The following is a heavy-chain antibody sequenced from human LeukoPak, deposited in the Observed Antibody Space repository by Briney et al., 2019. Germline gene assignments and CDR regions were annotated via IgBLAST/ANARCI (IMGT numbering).Heavy chain of an antibody. D-gene: IGHD4-17*01. Sequence: ASVKVSCKASGYTFTSYDINWVRQATGQGLEWMGWMNPNSGNTGYAQKFQGRVTMTRNTSISTAYMELSSLRSEGTAVYYCARNPMTTDWFDPWGQGTLVTVSS. CDR2: MNPNSGNT. V-gene: IGHV1-8*01. J-gene: IGHJ5*02. CDR3: ARNPMTTDWFDP. CDR1: GYTFTSYD.